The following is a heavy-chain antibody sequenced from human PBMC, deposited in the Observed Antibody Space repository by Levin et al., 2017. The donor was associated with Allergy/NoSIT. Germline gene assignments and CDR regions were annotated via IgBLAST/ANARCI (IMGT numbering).Heavy chain of an antibody. D-gene: IGHD6-19*01. CDR3: ASDSSGWYPPMLAFDS. Sequence: SETLSLTCTVSGGSISSYYWSWIRQPPGKGLEWIGYIYYSGSTNYNPSLKSRVTISVDTSKNQFSLKLSSVTAADTAVYYCASDSSGWYPPMLAFDSWGQGIMVTVSS. CDR1: GGSISSYY. J-gene: IGHJ3*02. CDR2: IYYSGST. V-gene: IGHV4-59*01.